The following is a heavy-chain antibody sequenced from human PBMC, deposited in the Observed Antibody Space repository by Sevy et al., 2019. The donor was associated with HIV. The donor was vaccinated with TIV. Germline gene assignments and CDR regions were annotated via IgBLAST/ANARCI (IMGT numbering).Heavy chain of an antibody. V-gene: IGHV3-23*01. CDR2: ISGSCGST. CDR3: AKSTYYDFWSGYLYYYYYYGMDV. CDR1: GFTFSSYA. J-gene: IGHJ6*02. Sequence: GGSLRLSCAASGFTFSSYAMSWVRQAPGKGLEWVSAISGSCGSTYYADSVKGRFTISRDNSKNTLYLQMNSLRAEDTAVYYCAKSTYYDFWSGYLYYYYYYGMDVWGQGTTVTVSS. D-gene: IGHD3-3*01.